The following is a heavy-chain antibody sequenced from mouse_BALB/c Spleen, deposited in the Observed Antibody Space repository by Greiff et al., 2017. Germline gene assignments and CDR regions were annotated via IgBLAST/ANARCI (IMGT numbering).Heavy chain of an antibody. CDR3: ARSRNYLYAMDY. D-gene: IGHD1-1*01. Sequence: DVQLVESGGGLVQPGGSRKLSCAASGFTFSSFGMHWVRQAPEKGLEWVAYISSGSSTIYYADTVKGRFTISRDNPKNTLFLQMTSLRSEDTAMYYCARSRNYLYAMDYWGQGTSVTVSS. V-gene: IGHV5-17*02. J-gene: IGHJ4*01. CDR2: ISSGSSTI. CDR1: GFTFSSFG.